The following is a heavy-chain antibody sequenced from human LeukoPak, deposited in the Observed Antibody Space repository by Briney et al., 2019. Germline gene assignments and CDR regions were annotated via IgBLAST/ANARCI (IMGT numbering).Heavy chain of an antibody. CDR3: ARELSGSYYNNIDY. J-gene: IGHJ4*02. D-gene: IGHD3-10*01. CDR1: GGTFSSYA. V-gene: IGHV1-18*01. CDR2: ISAYNGNT. Sequence: EASVKVSCKALGGTFSSYAISWVRQAPGQGLEWMGWISAYNGNTNYAQKLQGRVTMTTDTSTSTAYMELRSLRSDDTAVCYCARELSGSYYNNIDYWGQGTLVTVSS.